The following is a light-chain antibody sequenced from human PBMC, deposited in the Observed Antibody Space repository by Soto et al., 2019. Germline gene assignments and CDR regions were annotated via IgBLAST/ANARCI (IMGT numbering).Light chain of an antibody. CDR1: QGISSY. Sequence: AIRMTQSPSSLSASKGDRVTITCRASQGISSYLAWYQQKPGKAPKLLIYAASTLQSGVPSRFSGSGSGTDFTLTISCLQSEDFATYYCQQYYSYPRTFGPGTKVDIK. CDR2: AAS. V-gene: IGKV1-8*01. J-gene: IGKJ3*01. CDR3: QQYYSYPRT.